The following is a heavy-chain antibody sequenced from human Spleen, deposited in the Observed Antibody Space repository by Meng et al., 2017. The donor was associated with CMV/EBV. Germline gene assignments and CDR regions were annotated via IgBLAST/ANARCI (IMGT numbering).Heavy chain of an antibody. CDR2: IWHDGSNK. Sequence: GGSLRLSCAASGFTFSSYGMHWVRQAPGKGLEWVAVIWHDGSNKYYGDSVKGRFTISRDNSKNTLYLQMNSLRADDTAVYYCAKSGRSSKPYYFDFWGQGALVTVSS. CDR3: AKSGRSSKPYYFDF. CDR1: GFTFSSYG. J-gene: IGHJ4*02. V-gene: IGHV3-33*06. D-gene: IGHD6-6*01.